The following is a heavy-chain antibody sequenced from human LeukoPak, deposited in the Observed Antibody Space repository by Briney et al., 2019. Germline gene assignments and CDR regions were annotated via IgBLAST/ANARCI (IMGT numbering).Heavy chain of an antibody. J-gene: IGHJ4*02. CDR1: GYTFTDYY. CDR3: ARELCHGVSCFHFDS. D-gene: IGHD2-15*01. Sequence: GASVKVSCKASGYTFTDYYVHWVRQAPGQGLEWLGWINPDSGATNFAQRFQGRVTMTRDTAVNTAHMELNNLRSDDTAVYYCARELCHGVSCFHFDSWGQGTLVTVSS. CDR2: INPDSGAT. V-gene: IGHV1-2*02.